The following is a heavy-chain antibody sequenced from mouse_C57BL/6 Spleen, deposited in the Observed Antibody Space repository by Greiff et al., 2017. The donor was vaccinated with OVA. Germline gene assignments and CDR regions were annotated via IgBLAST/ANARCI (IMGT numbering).Heavy chain of an antibody. D-gene: IGHD1-1*01. J-gene: IGHJ3*01. V-gene: IGHV14-1*01. CDR1: GFNIKDYY. CDR3: TTEDYYGSRWFAY. Sequence: VQLQQSGAELVRPGASVKLSCTASGFNIKDYYMHWVKQRPEQGLEWIGRIDPEDGDTEYAPKFQGKATMTADTSSNTAYLQLSSLTSEDTAVYYCTTEDYYGSRWFAYWGQGTLVTVSA. CDR2: IDPEDGDT.